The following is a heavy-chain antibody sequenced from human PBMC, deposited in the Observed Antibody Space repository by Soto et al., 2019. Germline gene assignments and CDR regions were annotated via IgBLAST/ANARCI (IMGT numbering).Heavy chain of an antibody. D-gene: IGHD6-13*01. CDR3: ARQAAGYYYGMDV. CDR2: IYHSGST. Sequence: PSETLSLTCAVSGGSISSGGYSWSWIRQPPGKGLEWIGYIYHSGSTYYSPSLKSRVTISVDRSKNQFSLKLSSVTAADTAVYYCARQAAGYYYGMDVWGQGTTVTVSS. V-gene: IGHV4-30-2*01. J-gene: IGHJ6*02. CDR1: GGSISSGGYS.